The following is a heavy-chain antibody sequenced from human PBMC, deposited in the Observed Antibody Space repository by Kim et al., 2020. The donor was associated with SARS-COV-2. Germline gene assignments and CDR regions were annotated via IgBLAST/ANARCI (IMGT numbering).Heavy chain of an antibody. CDR3: ARDQGPRLKTLYYYYYYGMDV. Sequence: GGSLRLSCAASGFTFSSYEMNWVRQAPGKGLEWVSYISSSGSTIYYADSVKGRFTISRDNAKNSLYLQMNSLRAEDTAVYYCARDQGPRLKTLYYYYYYGMDVWGQGTTVTVSS. CDR1: GFTFSSYE. V-gene: IGHV3-48*03. CDR2: ISSSGSTI. J-gene: IGHJ6*02.